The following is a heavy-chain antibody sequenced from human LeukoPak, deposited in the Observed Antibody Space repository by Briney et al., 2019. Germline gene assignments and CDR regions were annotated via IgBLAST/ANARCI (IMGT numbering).Heavy chain of an antibody. V-gene: IGHV5-51*01. CDR1: GYSLASYG. J-gene: IGHJ4*02. CDR2: IFPGDSDT. D-gene: IGHD6-19*01. CDR3: ARPMAYTSGWRKGVPNYFDS. Sequence: GESLKFSCQASGYSLASYGIGWVRQMPGKGLKGMGIIFPGDSDTRYSPSFQGQLALSARPSINTAYLQWSSLKASDTAIYYCARPMAYTSGWRKGVPNYFDSWGQGTLVTVSS.